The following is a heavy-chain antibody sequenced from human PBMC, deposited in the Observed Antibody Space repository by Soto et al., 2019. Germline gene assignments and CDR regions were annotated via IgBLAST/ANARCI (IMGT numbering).Heavy chain of an antibody. D-gene: IGHD2-8*02. V-gene: IGHV4-34*01. CDR1: GGSFSGYY. J-gene: IGHJ4*02. CDR3: ARDKITGLFDY. CDR2: INHSGST. Sequence: QVQLQQWGAGLLKPSETLSLTCAVYGGSFSGYYWTWIRQPPGTGLEWIGEINHSGSTNYNPSLKXRXTXSXHTSKNQFSLKLTSVPAADTAVYYCARDKITGLFDYWGQGTLVTVSS.